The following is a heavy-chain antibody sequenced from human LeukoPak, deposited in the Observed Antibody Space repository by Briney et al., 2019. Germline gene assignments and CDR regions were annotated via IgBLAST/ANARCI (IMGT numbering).Heavy chain of an antibody. J-gene: IGHJ4*02. CDR3: AKDQRSKFDS. CDR2: ISYDGSNK. V-gene: IGHV3-30*18. CDR1: GVTFSDYG. Sequence: PGGALRLSCAASGVTFSDYGVRWVRQAPGKGLEWVAVISYDGSNKYYADSVKGRFTISRDNSKNTLYLQMNSLRAEDTAVYYCAKDQRSKFDSWGQGTLVTVSS.